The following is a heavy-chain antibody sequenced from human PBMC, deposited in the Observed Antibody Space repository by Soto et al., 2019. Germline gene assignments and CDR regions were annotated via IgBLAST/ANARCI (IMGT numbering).Heavy chain of an antibody. CDR2: IYYSGST. CDR1: GGSFRGFY. Sequence: SETLSLTCAVSGGSFRGFYWTWIRQPPGKGLEWIGYIYYSGSTYYNPSLKSRVTISVDTSKNQFSLKLSSVTAADTAVYYCASSGKGVATTIDYWGQGTLVTVSS. D-gene: IGHD5-12*01. CDR3: ASSGKGVATTIDY. J-gene: IGHJ4*02. V-gene: IGHV4-30-4*08.